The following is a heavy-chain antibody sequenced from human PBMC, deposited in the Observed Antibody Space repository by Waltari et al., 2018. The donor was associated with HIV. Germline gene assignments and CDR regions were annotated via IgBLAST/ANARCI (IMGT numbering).Heavy chain of an antibody. CDR2: RKHDGSEK. CDR3: SRLSYHAFDL. Sequence: EVQLVESGGDLVQPGGSLRLSCAVSGLSFSSFWMSWVRQAPGKGLEWGARRKHDGSEKSDVDSVKGRFTISRDNAKNSLFLQMDSLRAEDTALYYCSRLSYHAFDLWGQGTMVTVSS. D-gene: IGHD3-16*02. V-gene: IGHV3-7*01. CDR1: GLSFSSFW. J-gene: IGHJ3*01.